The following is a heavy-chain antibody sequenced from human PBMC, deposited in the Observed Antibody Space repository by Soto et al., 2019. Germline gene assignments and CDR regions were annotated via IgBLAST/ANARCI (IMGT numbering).Heavy chain of an antibody. V-gene: IGHV5-51*01. Sequence: PGESLKISCKGSGYSFTSYWIGWVRQMPGKGLEWMGIIYPGDSDTRYSPSFQGQVTIPADKSISTAYLQWSSLKASDTAMYYCARHKATTIPYFDYWGQGTLVTVSS. D-gene: IGHD1-1*01. CDR2: IYPGDSDT. J-gene: IGHJ4*02. CDR3: ARHKATTIPYFDY. CDR1: GYSFTSYW.